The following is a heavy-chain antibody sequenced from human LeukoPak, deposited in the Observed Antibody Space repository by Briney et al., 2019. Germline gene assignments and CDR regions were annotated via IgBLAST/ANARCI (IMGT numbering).Heavy chain of an antibody. CDR1: GFIFSSYF. D-gene: IGHD1-26*01. V-gene: IGHV3-21*01. CDR3: VRALVGATGICEF. Sequence: GGSLRLSCAASGFIFSSYFMNWVRQAPGKGLEWVSSINGSSTYIYYADSVKGRFTISRDNAKNSLYLQMNSLRAEDTAVYYCVRALVGATGICEFWGQGTLVTVSS. CDR2: INGSSTYI. J-gene: IGHJ4*02.